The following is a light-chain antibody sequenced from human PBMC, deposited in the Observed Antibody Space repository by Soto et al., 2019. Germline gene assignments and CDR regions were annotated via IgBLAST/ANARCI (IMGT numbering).Light chain of an antibody. J-gene: IGLJ1*01. CDR1: SSDVGGYNY. CDR2: EVN. Sequence: QSALAQPASVSGSPGQSITISCTGTSSDVGGYNYVSWYQQHPGNAPRLMIYEVNNRPPGVPNRFSGSKSGNTASLTISGLQAEDEADYYCSSKTSSRTPFVFGTGTKVTVL. CDR3: SSKTSSRTPFV. V-gene: IGLV2-14*01.